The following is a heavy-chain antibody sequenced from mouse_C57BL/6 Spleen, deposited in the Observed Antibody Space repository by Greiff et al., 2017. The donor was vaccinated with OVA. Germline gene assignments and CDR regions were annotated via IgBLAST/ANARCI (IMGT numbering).Heavy chain of an antibody. CDR2: ISSGSSTI. CDR1: GFTFSDYG. D-gene: IGHD2-14*01. V-gene: IGHV5-17*01. Sequence: EVKLVESGGGLVKPGGSLKLSCAASGFTFSDYGMHWVRQTPEKGLEWVAYISSGSSTIYYADTVKGRFTISRDNAKNTLYLQMTSLRSEDTAMYFCDCGASTVGIYYFDYWGPGTTLTVSS. CDR3: DCGASTVGIYYFDY. J-gene: IGHJ2*01.